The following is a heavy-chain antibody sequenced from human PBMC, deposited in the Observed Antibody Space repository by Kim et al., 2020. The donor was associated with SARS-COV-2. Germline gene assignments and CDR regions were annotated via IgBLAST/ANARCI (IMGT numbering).Heavy chain of an antibody. CDR1: GFTFSSYW. J-gene: IGHJ4*02. Sequence: GGSPRLSCAASGFTFSSYWMHWVRQAPGKGLVWVSRINSDGSGTVYADSVKGRFTISRHNAKNTLYLQMNSLRAEDTAVYYCARSIVGPSTDYWGQGTLVTVSS. CDR3: ARSIVGPSTDY. CDR2: INSDGSGT. D-gene: IGHD1-26*01. V-gene: IGHV3-74*01.